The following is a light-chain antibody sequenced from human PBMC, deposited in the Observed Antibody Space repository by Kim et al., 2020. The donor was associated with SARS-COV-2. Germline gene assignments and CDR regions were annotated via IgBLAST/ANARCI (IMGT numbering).Light chain of an antibody. CDR1: SVAKKY. Sequence: VSPGQTAKITCSGDSVAKKYSYWYQQKPGQAPIILIYKDTERPSGIPERFSGSRSGTTGTLSISGVQAEDEGDYYCQSADSSDTVIFGGGTQLTVL. CDR2: KDT. CDR3: QSADSSDTVI. V-gene: IGLV3-25*03. J-gene: IGLJ2*01.